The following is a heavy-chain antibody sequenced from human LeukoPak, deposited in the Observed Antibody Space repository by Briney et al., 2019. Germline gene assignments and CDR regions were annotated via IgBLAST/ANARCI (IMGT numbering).Heavy chain of an antibody. CDR2: ISGSGGST. D-gene: IGHD3-16*02. CDR3: AKDPLTYYDYVWGSYRSPPYFDY. CDR1: GFTFSSYA. Sequence: GGSLRLSCAASGFTFSSYAMSWVRQAPGKGLEWVSAISGSGGSTYYADSVKGRFTISRENYKNTLYLQMNSLRAEDTAVYYCAKDPLTYYDYVWGSYRSPPYFDYWGQGTLVTVSS. V-gene: IGHV3-23*01. J-gene: IGHJ4*02.